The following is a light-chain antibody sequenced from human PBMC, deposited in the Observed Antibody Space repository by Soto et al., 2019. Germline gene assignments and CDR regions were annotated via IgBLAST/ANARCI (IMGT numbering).Light chain of an antibody. J-gene: IGLJ1*01. CDR1: SSDVGNYNY. V-gene: IGLV2-14*03. Sequence: QSVLTQPASVPGSPGQSITIYCTGTSSDVGNYNYVSWYQQYPGKAPKLLISDVSYRPSGVPNRFYGSKSGHTASLTISGLQAEDEADYYCSSFITSTSYVFGTGTKVTVL. CDR3: SSFITSTSYV. CDR2: DVS.